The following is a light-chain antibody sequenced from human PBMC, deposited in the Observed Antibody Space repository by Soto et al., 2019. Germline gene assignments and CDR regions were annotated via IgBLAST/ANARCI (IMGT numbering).Light chain of an antibody. V-gene: IGKV1-5*01. CDR2: DAS. CDR1: QSISSW. CDR3: QQRSNLPIT. Sequence: DIQMAHSPSTLSASVGDRVXXXXXASQSISSWLAWYQQKPGKAPKLLIYDASXXPSDIPARFSGSGSGTDFTLTISSLEPEDFALYYCQQRSNLPITFGQGTRLEIK. J-gene: IGKJ5*01.